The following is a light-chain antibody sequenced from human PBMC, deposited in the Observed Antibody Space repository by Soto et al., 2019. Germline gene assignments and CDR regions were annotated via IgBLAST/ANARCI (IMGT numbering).Light chain of an antibody. V-gene: IGKV3-20*01. CDR2: ATA. Sequence: EIVLTQSPGTLSLSPGERVTLSCRASQSVSASYLGWYQQKSGQAPRLLIYATASRATGIPDRFSGSGSGTEFSLTISRLEPEDFAVYYCQHFGNSQYTFGQGTKLGIK. J-gene: IGKJ2*01. CDR3: QHFGNSQYT. CDR1: QSVSASY.